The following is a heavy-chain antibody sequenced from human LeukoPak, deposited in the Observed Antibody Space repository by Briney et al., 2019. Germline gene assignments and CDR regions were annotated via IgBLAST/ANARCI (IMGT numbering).Heavy chain of an antibody. D-gene: IGHD3-16*01. CDR1: GGSISSSSYY. CDR3: ARDLSGEFVYFDY. J-gene: IGHJ4*02. Sequence: VKPSETLSLTCTVSGGSISSSSYYWGWIRQPPGKGLEWIGSIYYSGSTYYNPSLKSRVTISVDTSKNQFSLKLSSVTAADTAVYYCARDLSGEFVYFDYWGQGTLVTVSS. V-gene: IGHV4-39*07. CDR2: IYYSGST.